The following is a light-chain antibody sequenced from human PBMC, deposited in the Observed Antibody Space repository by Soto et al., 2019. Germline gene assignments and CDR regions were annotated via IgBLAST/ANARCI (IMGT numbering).Light chain of an antibody. J-gene: IGKJ5*01. V-gene: IGKV3-15*01. CDR3: EQYSAWPIT. CDR2: GAS. CDR1: QSVSST. Sequence: ILMKQCPGNDSGSPGGSDTLSCRASQSVSSTLAWYQQKPGRAPRLLIYGASTRATGIPDRFRGRGSGTEFTVTMSSLQSEDFAVYYCEQYSAWPITFGQGTRLEI.